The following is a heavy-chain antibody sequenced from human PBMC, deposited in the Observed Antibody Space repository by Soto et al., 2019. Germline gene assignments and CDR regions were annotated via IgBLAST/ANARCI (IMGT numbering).Heavy chain of an antibody. V-gene: IGHV3-53*02. J-gene: IGHJ6*02. Sequence: EVQLVETGGGLIQPGGSLRLSCAASGFTVSSNYMSWVRQAPGKGLEWVSVIYSGGSTYYADSVKGRFTISRDNSKNTLYLQMNSLRAEDTAVYYCARVGDILTGYAPYYGMDVWGQGTTVTVSS. CDR3: ARVGDILTGYAPYYGMDV. CDR2: IYSGGST. CDR1: GFTVSSNY. D-gene: IGHD3-9*01.